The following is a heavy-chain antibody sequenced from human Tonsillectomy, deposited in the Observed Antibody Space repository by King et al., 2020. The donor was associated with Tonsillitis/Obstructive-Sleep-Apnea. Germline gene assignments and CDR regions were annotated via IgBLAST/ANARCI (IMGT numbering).Heavy chain of an antibody. J-gene: IGHJ4*02. CDR1: GFTFSSYA. D-gene: IGHD2-21*02. CDR3: AKDGAYCGGDCYSYFDY. Sequence: VQLVESGGGLVQPGGSLRLSCAASGFTFSSYAMSWVRQAPGKGLEWVSAIXGSGGSTYYADSVKGRFTISRDNSKNTLYLQMNSLRAEDTAVYYCAKDGAYCGGDCYSYFDYWGQGTLVTVSS. CDR2: IXGSGGST. V-gene: IGHV3-23*04.